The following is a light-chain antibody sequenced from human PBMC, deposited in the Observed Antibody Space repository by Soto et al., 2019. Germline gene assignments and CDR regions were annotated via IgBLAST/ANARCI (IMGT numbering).Light chain of an antibody. J-gene: IGKJ4*01. CDR1: QSVSSN. V-gene: IGKV3-15*01. Sequence: EIVMTQSPATLSVTPGERATLSCRASQSVSSNFASYQQKPGQAPRLLMFNASTRATGIPARFSGSGSGTEFTLTITSLQSEDFAVYYCQQFSYWPPLTFGGGTQVEIK. CDR2: NAS. CDR3: QQFSYWPPLT.